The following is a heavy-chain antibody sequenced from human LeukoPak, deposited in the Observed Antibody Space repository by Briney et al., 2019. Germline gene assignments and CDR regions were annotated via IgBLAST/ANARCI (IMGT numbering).Heavy chain of an antibody. CDR2: ISSSGSTI. J-gene: IGHJ6*03. CDR1: GFTFSSYE. Sequence: GGSLRLSCAASGFTFSSYEMNWVRQAPGKGLEWVSYISSSGSTIYYADSVKGRFTISRDNAKNSLYLQMNSLRAEDTALYYCARYFDWSGDYYMDVWGKGTTVTVSS. CDR3: ARYFDWSGDYYMDV. D-gene: IGHD3-9*01. V-gene: IGHV3-48*03.